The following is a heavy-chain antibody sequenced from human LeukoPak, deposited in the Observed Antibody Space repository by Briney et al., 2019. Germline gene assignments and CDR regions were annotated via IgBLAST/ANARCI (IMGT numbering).Heavy chain of an antibody. Sequence: GGSLRLSCAGSGFTFNSNAMSWVRQTPGKGLEWVSGISGSGGSTYYADSVTGRFTISRDNSKNTLYLQMDSLRAEDTAVYYCAKGITMIVVVTEYFQHWGQGTLVTVSS. CDR3: AKGITMIVVVTEYFQH. CDR2: ISGSGGST. V-gene: IGHV3-23*01. CDR1: GFTFNSNA. D-gene: IGHD3-22*01. J-gene: IGHJ1*01.